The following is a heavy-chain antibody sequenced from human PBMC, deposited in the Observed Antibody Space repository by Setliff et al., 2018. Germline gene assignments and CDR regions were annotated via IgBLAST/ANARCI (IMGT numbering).Heavy chain of an antibody. CDR1: GDSISSRTYY. D-gene: IGHD2-15*01. CDR2: IYTSWST. Sequence: SETLSLTCTVSGDSISSRTYYWSWIRQPAGKGLEWIGHIYTSWSTIYNPSLKSRLTISLDTSKNQFSLNLSSVTAADTAVYYCARMSGFVYMDVWGKGTTVTVSS. J-gene: IGHJ6*03. V-gene: IGHV4-61*09. CDR3: ARMSGFVYMDV.